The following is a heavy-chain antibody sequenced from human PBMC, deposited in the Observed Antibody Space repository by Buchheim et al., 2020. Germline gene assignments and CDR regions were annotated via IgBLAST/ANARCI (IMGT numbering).Heavy chain of an antibody. CDR1: GFTFSSYG. Sequence: QVQLVESGGGVVQPGRSLRLSCAASGFTFSSYGMHWVRQAPGKGLEWVAVISYDGSNKYYADSVKGRFTIPRDNSKNTLYLQMNSLRAEDTAVYYCAKDRAIAAAGCLDYWGQGTL. CDR3: AKDRAIAAAGCLDY. CDR2: ISYDGSNK. D-gene: IGHD6-13*01. J-gene: IGHJ4*02. V-gene: IGHV3-30*18.